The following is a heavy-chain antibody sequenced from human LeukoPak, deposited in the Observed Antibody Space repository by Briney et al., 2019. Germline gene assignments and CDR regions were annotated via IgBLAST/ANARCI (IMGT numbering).Heavy chain of an antibody. V-gene: IGHV3-23*01. CDR1: GFTFNNYA. D-gene: IGHD1-26*01. CDR2: IGGSGGRT. CDR3: AKGMWDGYYFYYIMDV. J-gene: IGHJ6*02. Sequence: GGSLRLSCAASGFTFNNYAMNCVRQAPGKGLEWVSGIGGSGGRTYYVDSVKGRFTISRDDSKNMLYLQMNSLRADDTAVYYCAKGMWDGYYFYYIMDVWGQGTTVTVSS.